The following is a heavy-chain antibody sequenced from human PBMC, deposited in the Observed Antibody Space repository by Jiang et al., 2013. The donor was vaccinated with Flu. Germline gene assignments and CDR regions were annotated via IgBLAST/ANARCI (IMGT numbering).Heavy chain of an antibody. CDR1: DFTFNTHT. J-gene: IGHJ6*02. V-gene: IGHV3-21*01. Sequence: VQLLESGGGLVTAGGSLRLSCEASDFTFNTHTMNWVRQAPGKGLEWVSSISITSKYIYYGASVKGRFTISRDNARNLLFLQMDSLRVEDTAVYYCAREKPDRTYVHSYGMDVWGQGTTVTVSS. CDR3: AREKPDRTYVHSYGMDV. CDR2: ISITSKYI. D-gene: IGHD3-16*01.